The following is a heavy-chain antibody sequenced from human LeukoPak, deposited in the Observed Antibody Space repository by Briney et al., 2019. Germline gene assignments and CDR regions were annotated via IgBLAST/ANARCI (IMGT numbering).Heavy chain of an antibody. J-gene: IGHJ6*03. D-gene: IGHD2-2*01. CDR1: GGTFSSYA. Sequence: SVKVSCKASGGTFSSYAISWVRQAPGQGLEWMGGIIPIFGTANYAQKFQGRVTITTDESTSTAYMELSSLRSEDTAVYYCASYSGYCSSTSCYRNYYYYYMDVWGKGTTVTVSS. V-gene: IGHV1-69*05. CDR3: ASYSGYCSSTSCYRNYYYYYMDV. CDR2: IIPIFGTA.